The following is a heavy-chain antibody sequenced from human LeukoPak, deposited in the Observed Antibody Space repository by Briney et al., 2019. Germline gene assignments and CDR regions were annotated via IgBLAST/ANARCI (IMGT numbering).Heavy chain of an antibody. V-gene: IGHV5-51*01. Sequence: GESLKISCKGFGYSFTSYWIGWVRQMPGKGLEWMGIIYPGDSDTRYSPSFQGQVTISADKSISTAYLQWSSLKASDTAMYYCARSHTDSSGYYAFDYWGQGTLVTASS. D-gene: IGHD3-22*01. CDR1: GYSFTSYW. CDR3: ARSHTDSSGYYAFDY. CDR2: IYPGDSDT. J-gene: IGHJ4*02.